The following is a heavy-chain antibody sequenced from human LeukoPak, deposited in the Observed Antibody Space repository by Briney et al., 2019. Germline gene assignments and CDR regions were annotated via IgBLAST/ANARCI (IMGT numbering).Heavy chain of an antibody. D-gene: IGHD2-2*01. Sequence: SGTLSLTCGVSGGSITSTNYWTWVRQPPGKGLEWIGEVNLQGSTNYNPSLMGRVAISVDMSENHISLQLTSVTAADTAVYYCARGYCSSTSCYGFDYWGQGTLVTVSS. V-gene: IGHV4-4*02. J-gene: IGHJ4*02. CDR3: ARGYCSSTSCYGFDY. CDR2: VNLQGST. CDR1: GGSITSTNY.